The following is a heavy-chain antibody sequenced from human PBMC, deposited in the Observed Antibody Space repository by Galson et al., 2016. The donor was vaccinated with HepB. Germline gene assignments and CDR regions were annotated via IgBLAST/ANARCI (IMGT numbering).Heavy chain of an antibody. CDR1: GVASSSPD. CDR3: AKGDQDIVSVVVALDS. Sequence: SLLFPSSAVGVASSSPDVHWCLQAPRKRREWVSAVSGRGGSTFYDESVKGRFTISRDNSRNQLYLQMNSLRAEDTAVYYCAKGDQDIVSVVVALDSWGQGTLVTVSS. CDR2: VSGRGGST. J-gene: IGHJ4*02. V-gene: IGHV3-23*01. D-gene: IGHD2-15*01.